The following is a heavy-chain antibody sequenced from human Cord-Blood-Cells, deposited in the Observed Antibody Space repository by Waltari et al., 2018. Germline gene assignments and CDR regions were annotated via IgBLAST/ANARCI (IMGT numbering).Heavy chain of an antibody. CDR1: GYTFTSYG. CDR3: ARDEAGGGSYYYYYYGMDV. CDR2: IGAYNGNT. Sequence: QVQLVQSGAEVKKPGASVKVSCKASGYTFTSYGISWVRQAPGQGLEWMGWIGAYNGNTNYAQKLQGRVTMTTDTPTSTAYMELRSLRSDDAAVYYCARDEAGGGSYYYYYYGMDVWGQGTTVTVSS. V-gene: IGHV1-18*01. J-gene: IGHJ6*02. D-gene: IGHD1-26*01.